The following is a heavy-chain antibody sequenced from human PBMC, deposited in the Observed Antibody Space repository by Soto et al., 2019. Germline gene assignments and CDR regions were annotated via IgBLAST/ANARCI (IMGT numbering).Heavy chain of an antibody. J-gene: IGHJ4*02. V-gene: IGHV1-3*01. D-gene: IGHD3-22*01. CDR3: AREVQDYYDSSGYFDY. Sequence: ASVKVSCKASGYTFTSYAMHWVRQAPGQRLEWMGWINAGNGNTKYSQKFQGRVTITRDTSASTAYMELSSLRSEDTAVYYCAREVQDYYDSSGYFDYWGQGTLVTVSS. CDR2: INAGNGNT. CDR1: GYTFTSYA.